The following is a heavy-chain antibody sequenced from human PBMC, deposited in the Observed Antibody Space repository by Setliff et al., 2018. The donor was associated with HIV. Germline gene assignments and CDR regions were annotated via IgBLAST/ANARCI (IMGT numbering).Heavy chain of an antibody. CDR3: ARHRDYGDHAQEFDP. CDR1: GYTFTNYW. Sequence: GESLKISCRGSGYTFTNYWIGWVRQMPGRGLEWMGIIYPRDSDTRYSPSFQGQVTISADKSINTVYLQWRRLKASDTAIYYCARHRDYGDHAQEFDPWGQGTLVTVSS. CDR2: IYPRDSDT. V-gene: IGHV5-51*01. D-gene: IGHD4-17*01. J-gene: IGHJ5*02.